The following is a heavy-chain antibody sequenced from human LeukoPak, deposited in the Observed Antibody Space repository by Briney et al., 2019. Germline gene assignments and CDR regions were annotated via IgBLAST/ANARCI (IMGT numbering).Heavy chain of an antibody. CDR1: GYSISSGGYY. Sequence: SETLSLTCTVSGYSISSGGYYWSWIRQHPGKGLEWIGYIYTSGNTYYNPSLKSRVDILLDTSKNQFSLKLSSVTAADTAIYYCAGKDLPVPADYWGQGTLVTVS. CDR2: IYTSGNT. CDR3: AGKDLPVPADY. J-gene: IGHJ4*02. V-gene: IGHV4-31*03. D-gene: IGHD4-23*01.